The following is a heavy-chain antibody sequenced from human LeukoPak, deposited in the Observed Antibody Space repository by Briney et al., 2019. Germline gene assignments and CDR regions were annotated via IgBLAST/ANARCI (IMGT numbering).Heavy chain of an antibody. J-gene: IGHJ4*02. D-gene: IGHD3-16*01. CDR3: VQRGGLDY. CDR2: ISHDGSDK. CDR1: GFTFSSYA. Sequence: GGSLRLSCAASGFTFSSYAMSWVRQAPGKGLEWVAIISHDGSDKYYADSVKGRFTISRDNSKNTLHLQMNSLRAEDTVVYYCVQRGGLDYWGQGTLVTVSS. V-gene: IGHV3-30*04.